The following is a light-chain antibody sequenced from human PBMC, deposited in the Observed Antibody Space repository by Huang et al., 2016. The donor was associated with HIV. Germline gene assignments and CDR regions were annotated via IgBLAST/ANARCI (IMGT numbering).Light chain of an antibody. J-gene: IGKJ2*01. CDR1: QGISTY. Sequence: IQLTQSPSSLSASVGDRVTITCRASQGISTYLAWYQQKEGKAPKILIYAASTLQSGVPARFSGSTSGTDFTLTISSLQPEDFAIYYCQQLDSYPYTFGQGTNLEI. V-gene: IGKV1-9*01. CDR2: AAS. CDR3: QQLDSYPYT.